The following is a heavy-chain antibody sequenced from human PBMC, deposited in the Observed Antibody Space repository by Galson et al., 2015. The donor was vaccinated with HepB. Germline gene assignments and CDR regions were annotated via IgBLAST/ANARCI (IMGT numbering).Heavy chain of an antibody. Sequence: SEPLSLTCAVYGGSFSGYYWSWIRQPPGKGLEWIGEINHSGSTNYNPSLKSRVTISVDTSKNQFSLKLSSVTAADTAVYYCARTGVTMVRGNYFDYWGQGTLVTVSS. J-gene: IGHJ4*02. CDR1: GGSFSGYY. D-gene: IGHD3-10*01. CDR2: INHSGST. CDR3: ARTGVTMVRGNYFDY. V-gene: IGHV4-34*01.